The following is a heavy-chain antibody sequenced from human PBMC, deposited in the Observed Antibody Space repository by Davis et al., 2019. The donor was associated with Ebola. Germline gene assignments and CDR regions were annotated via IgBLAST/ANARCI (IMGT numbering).Heavy chain of an antibody. CDR2: IWYDGSNK. CDR3: ARDPRPRDDAFDI. CDR1: GFTFSSYG. V-gene: IGHV3-33*01. Sequence: PGGSLRLSCAASGFTFSSYGMHWVRQAPGKGLEWVAVIWYDGSNKYYADSVKGRFTISRDNSKNTLYLQMNSLRAEDTAVYYCARDPRPRDDAFDIWGQGTMVTVSS. J-gene: IGHJ3*02.